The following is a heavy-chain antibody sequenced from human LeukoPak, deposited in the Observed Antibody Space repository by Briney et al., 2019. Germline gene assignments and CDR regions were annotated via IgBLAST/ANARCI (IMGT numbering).Heavy chain of an antibody. J-gene: IGHJ4*02. V-gene: IGHV4-4*07. Sequence: KASETLSLTCSVAGGSISDYYWSWVRQPAGKGLEWIGRIYSSGSINYNPSLKSRVIMSVDTSKNQFSLKLNSGTAADTAVYYCTRGPTTSGSYNYFDYWGQGTLVTVSS. CDR1: GGSISDYY. CDR2: IYSSGSI. D-gene: IGHD1-26*01. CDR3: TRGPTTSGSYNYFDY.